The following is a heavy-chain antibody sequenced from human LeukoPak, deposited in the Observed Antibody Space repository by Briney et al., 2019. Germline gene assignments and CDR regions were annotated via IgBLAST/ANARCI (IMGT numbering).Heavy chain of an antibody. J-gene: IGHJ4*02. D-gene: IGHD3-9*01. V-gene: IGHV3-23*01. CDR2: ILGSGGST. CDR1: GFTFSNYA. Sequence: GASLRLSCAASGFTFSNYAMSWVRQAPGKGLEWVSAILGSGGSTYYADSVKGRFTVSIDNSKSTLYLQMNSLRAEDAALYYCAKWGDYDVLTGYYVPDYWCQGTLVTVSS. CDR3: AKWGDYDVLTGYYVPDY.